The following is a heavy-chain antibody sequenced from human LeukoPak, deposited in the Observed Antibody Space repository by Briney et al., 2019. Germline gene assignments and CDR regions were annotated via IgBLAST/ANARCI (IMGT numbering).Heavy chain of an antibody. J-gene: IGHJ4*02. CDR3: TKGSVSGSFRDC. D-gene: IGHD3-16*02. CDR2: MNPNSSNT. Sequence: GASVKVSCKASGYTFTSSDINWVRQAPGQGLEWMGWMNPNSSNTDYAQQFQGRVTMTRDTSIATAYMELSSLTSDDTAVYYCTKGSVSGSFRDCWGQGTLVTVSS. V-gene: IGHV1-8*01. CDR1: GYTFTSSD.